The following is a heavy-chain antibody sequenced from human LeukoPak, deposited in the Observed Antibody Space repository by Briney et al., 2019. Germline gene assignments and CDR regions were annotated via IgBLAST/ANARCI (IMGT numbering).Heavy chain of an antibody. J-gene: IGHJ5*02. CDR2: IYYSGST. CDR1: GGSISSGSYY. V-gene: IGHV4-39*07. CDR3: ASGSDWFDP. Sequence: SETLSLTCTVSGGSISSGSYYWGWIRQPPGKGLEWIGSIYYSGSTYYNPSLKSRVTISVDTSKNQFSLKLSSVTAADTAVYYCASGSDWFDPWGQGTLVTVSS.